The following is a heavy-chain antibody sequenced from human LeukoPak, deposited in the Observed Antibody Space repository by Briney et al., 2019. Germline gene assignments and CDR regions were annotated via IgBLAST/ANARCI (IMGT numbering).Heavy chain of an antibody. V-gene: IGHV1-18*01. D-gene: IGHD3-22*01. CDR3: ARDHPLIVGYYYDSSGYYGFDY. CDR2: ISAYNGNT. J-gene: IGHJ4*02. CDR1: GYTFTSYG. Sequence: ASVKVSCKAPGYTFTSYGISWVRQAPGQGLEWMGWISAYNGNTNYAQKLQGRVTMTTDTSTSTAYMELRSLRSDDTAVYYCARDHPLIVGYYYDSSGYYGFDYWGQGTLVTVSS.